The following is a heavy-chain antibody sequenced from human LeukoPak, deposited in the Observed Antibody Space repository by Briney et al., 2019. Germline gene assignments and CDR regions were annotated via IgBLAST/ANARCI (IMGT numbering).Heavy chain of an antibody. V-gene: IGHV1-18*01. CDR3: AREKNYGMDV. CDR2: IGAYNGNT. CDR1: GYTFTSYG. J-gene: IGHJ6*02. Sequence: GASVKVFCKASGYTFTSYGISWVGQAPGQGLELTGWIGAYNGNTNYAQKFQGRVTMTTDTSTSTAYMELRSLRSDDTAVYYCAREKNYGMDVWGQGTTVTVSS. D-gene: IGHD2/OR15-2a*01.